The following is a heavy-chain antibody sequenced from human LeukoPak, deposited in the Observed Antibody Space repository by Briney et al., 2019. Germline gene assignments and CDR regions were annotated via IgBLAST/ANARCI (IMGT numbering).Heavy chain of an antibody. D-gene: IGHD4-11*01. Sequence: PGRSLTLSCAASKFLFSHFGMHWVRQAPGKGLEWVAVIWSDGSNRYYADSVKGRFTVSRDSSHNTVYLQMNDLRPGDTAVYYCAKDAQRGFDYSNSLEKWGQGTLVTVSP. V-gene: IGHV3-33*06. CDR3: AKDAQRGFDYSNSLEK. CDR2: IWSDGSNR. CDR1: KFLFSHFG. J-gene: IGHJ4*02.